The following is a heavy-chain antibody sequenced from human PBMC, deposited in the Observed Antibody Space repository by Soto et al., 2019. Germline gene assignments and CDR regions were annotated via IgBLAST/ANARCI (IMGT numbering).Heavy chain of an antibody. CDR1: GFTFSSYS. Sequence: GGSLRLSCAASGFTFSSYSMNWVRQAPGKGLEWVSSISSSSSYIYYADSVKGRFTISRDNAKNSLYLQMNSLRAGDTAVYYCARGRYCSGGSCYSDAFDIWGQGTMVTVSS. CDR2: ISSSSSYI. CDR3: ARGRYCSGGSCYSDAFDI. V-gene: IGHV3-21*01. D-gene: IGHD2-15*01. J-gene: IGHJ3*02.